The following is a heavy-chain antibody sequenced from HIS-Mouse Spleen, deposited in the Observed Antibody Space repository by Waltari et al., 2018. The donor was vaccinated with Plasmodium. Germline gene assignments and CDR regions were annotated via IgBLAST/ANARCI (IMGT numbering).Heavy chain of an antibody. D-gene: IGHD1-26*01. CDR2: IYYSGSN. Sequence: QVQLQESGPGLVKPSETLSLTCTVSGGSISSYYWNWIRQPPGKGLEGIGDIYYSGSNNHNPSLKSRVTISVDTSKNQFSLKLSSVTAADTAVYYCAREVNSGTFDYWGQGTLVTVSS. V-gene: IGHV4-59*01. CDR1: GGSISSYY. J-gene: IGHJ4*02. CDR3: AREVNSGTFDY.